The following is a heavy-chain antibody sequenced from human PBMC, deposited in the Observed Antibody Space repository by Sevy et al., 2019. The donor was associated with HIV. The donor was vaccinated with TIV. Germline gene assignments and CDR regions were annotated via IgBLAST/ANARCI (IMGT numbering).Heavy chain of an antibody. Sequence: GGSLRLSCAASGFTFSDYYMSWIRQAPGKGLEWVSYISSSGSTIYYADSVKGRFTISRDNAKNSLYLQMNSLRAEDTAVYYCAREDIVVVPAATYYYYGMDVWGQGTMVTVSS. CDR2: ISSSGSTI. V-gene: IGHV3-11*04. CDR3: AREDIVVVPAATYYYYGMDV. D-gene: IGHD2-2*01. J-gene: IGHJ6*02. CDR1: GFTFSDYY.